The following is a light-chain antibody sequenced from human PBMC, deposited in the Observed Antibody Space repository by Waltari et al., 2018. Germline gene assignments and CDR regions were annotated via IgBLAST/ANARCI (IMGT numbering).Light chain of an antibody. CDR1: SSDVGAYNN. J-gene: IGLJ3*02. CDR2: DVT. Sequence: QSALSQPASVSGSPGQSITISCTGTSSDVGAYNNVSWYQQLPGKAPKLIIYDVTDRPSGVSNRFSGSKSGNTASLTISGLQADDEADYYCSSYTATATWVFGGGTKLTVL. CDR3: SSYTATATWV. V-gene: IGLV2-14*03.